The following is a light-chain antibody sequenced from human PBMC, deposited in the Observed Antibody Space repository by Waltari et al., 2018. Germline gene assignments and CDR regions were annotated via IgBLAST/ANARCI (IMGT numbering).Light chain of an antibody. V-gene: IGKV3-20*01. CDR2: GSA. CDR1: GSGSRIR. J-gene: IGKJ1*01. Sequence: SCRARGSGSRIRAWDEDNPGQAPRLLIYGSATRATGIPDMFSGSGSGTDFSLTISRLGRDDFAVYYCQHYLRLPVTSGQGTTVEI. CDR3: QHYLRLPVT.